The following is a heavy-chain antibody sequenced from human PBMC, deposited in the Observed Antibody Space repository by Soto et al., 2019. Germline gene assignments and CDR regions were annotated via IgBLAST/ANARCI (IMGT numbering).Heavy chain of an antibody. J-gene: IGHJ4*02. CDR2: IHAANGDT. V-gene: IGHV1-3*01. D-gene: IGHD3-16*01. CDR3: AAAPGGY. CDR1: GYSFSTSHF. Sequence: ASVKVSCKASGYSFSTSHFVHWVRQAPGQRLEWMGWIHAANGDTKYSQKFQGRVTITRDTSASTAYMELSSLVSDDTAVYYCAAAPGGYWGQGTLVTVSS.